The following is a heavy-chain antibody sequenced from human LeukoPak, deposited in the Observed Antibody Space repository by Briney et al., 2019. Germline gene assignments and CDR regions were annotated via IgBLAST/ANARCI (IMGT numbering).Heavy chain of an antibody. D-gene: IGHD6-13*01. CDR2: ISSSGSTI. Sequence: GGSLRLSCAASGFTFSDYYMSWIRQAPGKGLEWVSYISSSGSTIYYADSVKGRFTISRDNAKNSLYLQMNSLGAEDTAVYYCARGKKSRIAAATFVVYYYYGMDVWGQGTTVTVSS. J-gene: IGHJ6*02. CDR1: GFTFSDYY. CDR3: ARGKKSRIAAATFVVYYYYGMDV. V-gene: IGHV3-11*01.